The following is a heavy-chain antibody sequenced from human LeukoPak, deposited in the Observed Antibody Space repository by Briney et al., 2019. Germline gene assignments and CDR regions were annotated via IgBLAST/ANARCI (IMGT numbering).Heavy chain of an antibody. V-gene: IGHV3-43D*03. CDR2: ITWDGGST. J-gene: IGHJ4*02. CDR1: GFTFDDYA. CDR3: AKVGGFGDATYYFEY. Sequence: GGSLRLSCAASGFTFDDYAMHWVRQAPGKGLEWVSLITWDGGSTYYADSVKGRFTISRDNSKSSLYLQMNSLRAEDTALYYCAKVGGFGDATYYFEYWGQGTLVTVSS. D-gene: IGHD4-17*01.